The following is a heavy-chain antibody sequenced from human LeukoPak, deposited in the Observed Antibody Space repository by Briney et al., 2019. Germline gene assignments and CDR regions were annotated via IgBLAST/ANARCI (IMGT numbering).Heavy chain of an antibody. Sequence: SETLSLTCTVSGGSISSSSYYWGWIRQPPGKGLEWIGSIYYSGSTYYNPSLKSRVTISVDTSKNQFSLKLSSVTAADTAVYYCARQERYLFLFEATGNWFDPWGQGTLVTVSS. V-gene: IGHV4-39*01. J-gene: IGHJ5*02. CDR2: IYYSGST. CDR3: ARQERYLFLFEATGNWFDP. D-gene: IGHD3-3*01. CDR1: GGSISSSSYY.